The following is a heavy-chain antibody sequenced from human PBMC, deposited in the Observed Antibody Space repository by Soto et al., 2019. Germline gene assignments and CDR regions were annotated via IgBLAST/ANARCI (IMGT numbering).Heavy chain of an antibody. CDR2: TYYRSKWYN. V-gene: IGHV6-1*01. Sequence: PSHTLSLTCAVSGDSVASNSAAWNWIKQSPSIGLEWLGRTYYRSKWYNDYAVSVKSRITINPDTSKNQFSLQVNSVSPEDTAVYYCARESYGSGSYDGMDVWGQGTTVTVSS. J-gene: IGHJ6*02. CDR3: ARESYGSGSYDGMDV. D-gene: IGHD3-10*01. CDR1: GDSVASNSAA.